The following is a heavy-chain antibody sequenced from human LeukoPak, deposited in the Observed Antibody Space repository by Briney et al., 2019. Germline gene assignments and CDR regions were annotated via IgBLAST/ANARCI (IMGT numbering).Heavy chain of an antibody. D-gene: IGHD2-15*01. CDR3: ARLNYCSGINCDEDNNWFDP. V-gene: IGHV3-23*01. CDR1: GFTFSSYA. J-gene: IGHJ5*02. CDR2: ISGSDGST. Sequence: QSGGSLRLSCAASGFTFSSYAMSWVRQAPGKGLEWVSIISGSDGSTYYADSVKGRCTISRDNSRNMVYLQMNSLRADDAAVYYCARLNYCSGINCDEDNNWFDPWGQGTLVTVSS.